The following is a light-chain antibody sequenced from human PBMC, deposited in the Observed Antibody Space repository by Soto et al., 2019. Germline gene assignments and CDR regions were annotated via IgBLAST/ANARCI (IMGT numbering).Light chain of an antibody. CDR2: DAS. V-gene: IGKV1-5*01. Sequence: DIQMTQSPSTLSASVGDRVTITCRASQSISTWLAWYQQKPGKAPKLLIYDASSLESGVPSRFSGSGSGTEFTLTISSLQPEDFASYYCQQYNSYSKFGQRNKVEIK. CDR3: QQYNSYSK. CDR1: QSISTW. J-gene: IGKJ1*01.